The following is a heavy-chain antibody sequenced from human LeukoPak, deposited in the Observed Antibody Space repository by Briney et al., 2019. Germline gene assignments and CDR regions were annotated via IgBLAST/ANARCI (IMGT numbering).Heavy chain of an antibody. V-gene: IGHV4-39*02. D-gene: IGHD6-19*01. J-gene: IGHJ4*02. Sequence: PSETLSLTCSISGGSISSSSYYWGWIRQPPGKGLEWIGSFYYTGNTYYNPSLKSRVTISVDTSKNDLSLNLRSVTAADTAVYYCARTAGIAVAGSRQYFDYWGQGVLVTVSS. CDR1: GGSISSSSYY. CDR3: ARTAGIAVAGSRQYFDY. CDR2: FYYTGNT.